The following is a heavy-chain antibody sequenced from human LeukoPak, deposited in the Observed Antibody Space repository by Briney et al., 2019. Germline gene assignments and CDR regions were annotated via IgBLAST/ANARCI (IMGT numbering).Heavy chain of an antibody. J-gene: IGHJ6*03. CDR2: ITSSDFV. CDR3: ARGGFNMVRGVIIPSNSYFYYMDI. V-gene: IGHV3-69-1*01. CDR1: GFTFSAYS. D-gene: IGHD3-10*01. Sequence: GGSLRLSCAASGFTFSAYSMNWVRQAPGKGLELVSSITSSDFVYFADSLKGRFTISRDNAKSSLYLQMNSLRADDTAVYYCARGGFNMVRGVIIPSNSYFYYMDIWGKGTTVTVSS.